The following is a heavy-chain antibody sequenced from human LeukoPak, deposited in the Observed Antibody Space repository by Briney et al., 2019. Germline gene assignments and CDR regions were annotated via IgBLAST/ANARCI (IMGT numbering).Heavy chain of an antibody. CDR1: GYSISSGYY. CDR2: IYHSGST. V-gene: IGHV4-38-2*02. CDR3: ARDLTSRLPRAEPDY. D-gene: IGHD1-14*01. Sequence: SETLSLTCTVSGYSISSGYYWGWIRQPPGKGLEWIGSIYHSGSTYYNPSLKSRVTISVDTSKNQFSLKLSSVTAADTAVYYCARDLTSRLPRAEPDYWGQGILVTVSS. J-gene: IGHJ4*02.